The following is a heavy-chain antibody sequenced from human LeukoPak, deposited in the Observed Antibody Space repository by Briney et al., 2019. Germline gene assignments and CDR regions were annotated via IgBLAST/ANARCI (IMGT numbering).Heavy chain of an antibody. J-gene: IGHJ4*02. Sequence: PSETLSLTCTVSGGSISSYYWSWIRQPPGKGLEWIGSIYYSGSTYYNPSLKSRVTISVDTSKNQFSLKLSSVTAADTAVYYCARDKGPGSGSPFDYWGQGTLVTVSS. V-gene: IGHV4-39*07. CDR2: IYYSGST. CDR3: ARDKGPGSGSPFDY. CDR1: GGSISSYY. D-gene: IGHD3-10*01.